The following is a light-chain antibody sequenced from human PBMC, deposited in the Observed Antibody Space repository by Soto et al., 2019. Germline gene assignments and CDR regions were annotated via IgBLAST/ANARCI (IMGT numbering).Light chain of an antibody. V-gene: IGKV1-39*01. CDR2: TAS. Sequence: DMQMTQSPSSLSAALRDGVTITCRASQSISGYLNWYQQKPGKAPKLLIYTASSLKSGVPSRFSGSGSGTDFTLTISSLQPEDFATYYCQQSYSMPLTFGGGTKVDIK. CDR1: QSISGY. J-gene: IGKJ4*01. CDR3: QQSYSMPLT.